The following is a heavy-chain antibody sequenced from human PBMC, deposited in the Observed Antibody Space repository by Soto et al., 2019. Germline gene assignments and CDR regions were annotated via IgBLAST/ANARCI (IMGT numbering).Heavy chain of an antibody. J-gene: IGHJ4*02. Sequence: QVQLVQSGAEVKKPGASVKVSCKACGYTFTSYGISWVRQAPGQGLEWMGWISAYNGNTNYAQKLQGRVTMTTDTSTSTAYMELSSLRSDDTAVYYCARSGCCGGSCYSYYFDYWGQGTLVTVSS. CDR1: GYTFTSYG. D-gene: IGHD2-15*01. V-gene: IGHV1-18*01. CDR2: ISAYNGNT. CDR3: ARSGCCGGSCYSYYFDY.